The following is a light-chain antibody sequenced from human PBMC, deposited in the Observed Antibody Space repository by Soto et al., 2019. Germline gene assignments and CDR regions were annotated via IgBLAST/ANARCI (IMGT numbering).Light chain of an antibody. CDR1: QSVSSN. J-gene: IGKJ2*01. CDR2: WAS. CDR3: QQYYSTPRT. Sequence: EIVMTQSPATLSVSPGERATLSCTASQSVSSNLAWYQQKPGQAPKLLIYWASTRESGVPDRFSGSGSGTDFTLTISSLQAEDVAVYYCQQYYSTPRTFGQGTKLEIK. V-gene: IGKV3-15*01.